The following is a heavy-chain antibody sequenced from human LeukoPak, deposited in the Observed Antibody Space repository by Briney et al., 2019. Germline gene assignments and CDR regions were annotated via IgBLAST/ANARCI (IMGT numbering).Heavy chain of an antibody. CDR1: GACITTYS. Sequence: SETLSLTCTVSGACITTYSCTWIRQPPGKGLEWIGYIYYSGSTNYNPSLKSRVTISVDTSKNQFSLKLSSVTAADTAVYYCARAVDYWGQGTLVTVSS. CDR3: ARAVDY. V-gene: IGHV4-59*01. CDR2: IYYSGST. J-gene: IGHJ4*02.